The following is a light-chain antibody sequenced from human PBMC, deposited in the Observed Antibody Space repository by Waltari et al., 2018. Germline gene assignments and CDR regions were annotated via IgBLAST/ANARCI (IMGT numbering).Light chain of an antibody. Sequence: SYVLTQSPSVSVAPGKTAKISCGGSHIGHKNVHWYQQRPGQAPVLVIYYATDRPSGIPDRFSGSNSGNTATLTISGVEVGDEADYYCQVWDTSRDNVVFGGGTKLTVL. CDR3: QVWDTSRDNVV. J-gene: IGLJ2*01. CDR1: HIGHKN. CDR2: YAT. V-gene: IGLV3-21*01.